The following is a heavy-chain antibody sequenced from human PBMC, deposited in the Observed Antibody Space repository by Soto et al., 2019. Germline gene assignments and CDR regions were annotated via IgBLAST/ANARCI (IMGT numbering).Heavy chain of an antibody. J-gene: IGHJ6*02. CDR2: IIPIFGTA. D-gene: IGHD3-10*01. Sequence: QVQLVQSGAEVKKPGASVKVSCKASGGTFSSYAISWVRQAPGQGLEWMGGIIPIFGTANYAQKFQGRVTITADESTSTAYMELSSLRSEDTAVYYCASPGELLGYYYYGMDVWGQGTTVTVSS. CDR1: GGTFSSYA. CDR3: ASPGELLGYYYYGMDV. V-gene: IGHV1-69*13.